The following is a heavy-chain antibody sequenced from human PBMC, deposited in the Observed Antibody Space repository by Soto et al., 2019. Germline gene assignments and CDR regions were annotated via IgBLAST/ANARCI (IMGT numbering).Heavy chain of an antibody. CDR2: IIPIFGTA. V-gene: IGHV1-69*13. Sequence: SVKVSCKASAGTFSSYAISWVRQAPGQGLEWMGGIIPIFGTANYAQKFQGRVTITADESTSTAYMELSSLRSEDTAVYYCATAHDSSGYYYEQAFDIWGQGTMVTVSS. D-gene: IGHD3-22*01. J-gene: IGHJ3*02. CDR1: AGTFSSYA. CDR3: ATAHDSSGYYYEQAFDI.